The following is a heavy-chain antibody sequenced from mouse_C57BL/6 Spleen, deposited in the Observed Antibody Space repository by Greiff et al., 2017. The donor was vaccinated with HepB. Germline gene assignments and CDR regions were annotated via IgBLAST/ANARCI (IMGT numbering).Heavy chain of an antibody. J-gene: IGHJ4*01. CDR2: ISYDGSN. CDR3: AREKAYGSSSYYAMDY. V-gene: IGHV3-6*01. Sequence: EVQLQQSGPGLVKPSQSLSLTCSVTGYSITSGYYWNWIRQFPGNKLEWMGYISYDGSNNYNPSLKNRISITRDTSKNQFFLKLNSVTTEDTATYYCAREKAYGSSSYYAMDYWGQGTSVTVSS. CDR1: GYSITSGYY. D-gene: IGHD1-1*01.